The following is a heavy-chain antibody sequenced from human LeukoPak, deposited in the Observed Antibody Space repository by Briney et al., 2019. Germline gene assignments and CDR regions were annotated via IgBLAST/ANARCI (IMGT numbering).Heavy chain of an antibody. Sequence: SQTLSLTYAISGDSVSSNSAAWNWIRQSPSRGIEWLGRTYYRSKWYREYAVSVKSRVTINPDTSKNQFSLHLNSVTPDDTAIYYCTRTTGWHDYWGQGTLVTVSS. J-gene: IGHJ4*02. CDR3: TRTTGWHDY. D-gene: IGHD6-19*01. CDR2: TYYRSKWYR. V-gene: IGHV6-1*01. CDR1: GDSVSSNSAA.